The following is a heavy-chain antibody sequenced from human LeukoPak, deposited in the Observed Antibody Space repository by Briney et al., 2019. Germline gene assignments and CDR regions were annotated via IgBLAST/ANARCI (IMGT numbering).Heavy chain of an antibody. D-gene: IGHD6-13*01. V-gene: IGHV4-59*01. CDR1: GGSISSYY. Sequence: SETLSLTCTVSGGSISSYYWSWIRQPPGKGLEWIGYIYYSGSTNYNPSLKSRVTISVDTSKNQFSLKLSPVTAADTAVYYCARGTAPSGHYFDYWGQGTLVTVSS. CDR2: IYYSGST. CDR3: ARGTAPSGHYFDY. J-gene: IGHJ4*02.